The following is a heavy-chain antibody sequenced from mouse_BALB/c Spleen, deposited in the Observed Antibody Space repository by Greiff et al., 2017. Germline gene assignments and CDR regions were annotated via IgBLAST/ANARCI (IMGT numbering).Heavy chain of an antibody. J-gene: IGHJ3*01. CDR2: ISYSGST. V-gene: IGHV3-2*02. CDR1: GYSITSDYA. D-gene: IGHD4-1*01. CDR3: ARSGTGTGFAY. Sequence: EVKLVESGPGLVKPSQSLSLTCTVTGYSITSDYAWNWIRQFPGNKLEWMGYISYSGSTSYNPSLKSRISITRDTSKNQFFLQLNSVTTEDTATYYCARSGTGTGFAYWGQGTLVTVSA.